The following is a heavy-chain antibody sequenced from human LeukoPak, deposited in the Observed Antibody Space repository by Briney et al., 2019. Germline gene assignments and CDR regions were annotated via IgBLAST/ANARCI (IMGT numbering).Heavy chain of an antibody. V-gene: IGHV1-69*01. CDR3: ARGPIVVVPAAPWDYYYYGMDV. J-gene: IGHJ6*02. CDR2: IIPIFGTA. CDR1: GGTFSSYA. D-gene: IGHD2-2*01. Sequence: SVKVSCKASGGTFSSYAISWVRQAPGQGLEWMGGIIPIFGTANYAQKFQGRVTITADESTSTAYMELSSLRSEDTAVYYCARGPIVVVPAAPWDYYYYGMDVWGQGTTVTISS.